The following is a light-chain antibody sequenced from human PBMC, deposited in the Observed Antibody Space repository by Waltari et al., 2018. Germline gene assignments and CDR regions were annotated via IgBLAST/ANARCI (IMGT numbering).Light chain of an antibody. CDR3: SSYTRSSTVV. Sequence: QSALTQPASVSVSPGQSITIPCPGTNCDIDAHNYVLWYQQHPGQVPKLMIFDVSYRPSGVSDRFSGSKSGNTASLTISGLQTEDEADYYCSSYTRSSTVVFGGGTKLTVL. CDR1: NCDIDAHNY. V-gene: IGLV2-14*03. J-gene: IGLJ2*01. CDR2: DVS.